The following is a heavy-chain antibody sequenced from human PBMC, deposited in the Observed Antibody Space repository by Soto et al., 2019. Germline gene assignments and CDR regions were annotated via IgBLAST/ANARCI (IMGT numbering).Heavy chain of an antibody. J-gene: IGHJ4*02. CDR1: GFTFSSYG. Sequence: GESLKISCAASGFTFSSYGMHWVRQAPGKGLEWVAVISYDGSNKYYADSVKGRFTISRDNSKNTLYLQMNSLRAEDTAVYYCARIAAAKYFDYWGQGTLVTVSS. CDR2: ISYDGSNK. V-gene: IGHV3-30*03. D-gene: IGHD6-13*01. CDR3: ARIAAAKYFDY.